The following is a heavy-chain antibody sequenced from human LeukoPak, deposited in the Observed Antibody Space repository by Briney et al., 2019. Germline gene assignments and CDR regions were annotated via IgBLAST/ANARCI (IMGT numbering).Heavy chain of an antibody. CDR1: GGSMSSYY. J-gene: IGHJ4*02. D-gene: IGHD5/OR15-5a*01. Sequence: SETLSLTCTVSGGSMSSYYWSWIRQPPGKGLEWIGYISYTGNTKYNPSLKSRVTISLDTSQRQFSLMLTSVTAADTAVYYCARDGGVYTPFDSWGQGTLVTVSS. V-gene: IGHV4-59*13. CDR2: ISYTGNT. CDR3: ARDGGVYTPFDS.